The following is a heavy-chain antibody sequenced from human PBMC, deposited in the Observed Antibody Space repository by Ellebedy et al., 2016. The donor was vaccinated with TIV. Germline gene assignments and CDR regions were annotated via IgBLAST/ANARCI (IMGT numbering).Heavy chain of an antibody. Sequence: SETLSLXCTVSGGSISSYYWSWIRQPPGKGLEWIGYIYYSGSTNYNPSLMSRVTISVDTSKNQFSLKLSSVTAADTAVYYCVGGEAGPFDYWGQGTLVTVSS. D-gene: IGHD3-16*01. CDR1: GGSISSYY. CDR2: IYYSGST. J-gene: IGHJ4*02. V-gene: IGHV4-59*08. CDR3: VGGEAGPFDY.